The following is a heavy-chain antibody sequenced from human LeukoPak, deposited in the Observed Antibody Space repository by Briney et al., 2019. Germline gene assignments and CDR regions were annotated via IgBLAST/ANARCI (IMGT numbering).Heavy chain of an antibody. CDR1: GGSISSYY. J-gene: IGHJ4*02. D-gene: IGHD3/OR15-3a*01. Sequence: SETPSLTCTVSGGSISSYYWSWIRQPAGKGLEWIGRIYTSGSTNYNPSLKSRVTMSVDTSKNQFSLRLTSVTAADTAVYYCARQTGSGLFILPGGQGTLVTVSS. V-gene: IGHV4-4*07. CDR2: IYTSGST. CDR3: ARQTGSGLFILP.